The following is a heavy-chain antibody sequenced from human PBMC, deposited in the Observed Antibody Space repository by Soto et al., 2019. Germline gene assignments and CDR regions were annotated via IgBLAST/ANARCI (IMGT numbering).Heavy chain of an antibody. CDR1: GGSFSGFF. D-gene: IGHD6-19*01. J-gene: IGHJ4*02. CDR2: INHSGST. Sequence: SETLSLTCGVSGGSFSGFFLTWIRQSPGKGLEWIGEINHSGSTNYNPSLKSRATISGDASENQFSLRLTSMTAADTAVYYCVRGQWLPRGENWGQGTLVTVSS. CDR3: VRGQWLPRGEN. V-gene: IGHV4-34*01.